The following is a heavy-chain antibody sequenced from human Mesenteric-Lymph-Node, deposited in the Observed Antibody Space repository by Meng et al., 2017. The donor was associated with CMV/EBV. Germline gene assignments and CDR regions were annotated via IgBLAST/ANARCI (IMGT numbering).Heavy chain of an antibody. J-gene: IGHJ4*02. D-gene: IGHD6-13*01. V-gene: IGHV3-21*01. CDR3: ARGNSHSFDY. CDR1: GFTFTSYS. Sequence: GGSLRLSCVASGFTFTSYSLNWVRQVPGKGLEWVSTITSRSHDIYYSDSLRGRFTISRGNAKNSLYLQMNSLRLDDTAVYTCARGNSHSFDYWGQGSLVTVSS. CDR2: ITSRSHDI.